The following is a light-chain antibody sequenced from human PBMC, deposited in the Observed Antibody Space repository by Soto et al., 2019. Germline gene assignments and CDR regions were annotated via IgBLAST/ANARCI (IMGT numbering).Light chain of an antibody. V-gene: IGLV2-8*01. Sequence: QSVLTQPPSASGSPGQSVTISCTGTSSDVGGYNYVSWYQQHPGKAPKLMIYEVSKRPSGVPDRFSGSKSGNTASLTVSGLQAEDEADYYCNSYAGSFAVFGGGTQLTVL. CDR2: EVS. CDR3: NSYAGSFAV. J-gene: IGLJ2*01. CDR1: SSDVGGYNY.